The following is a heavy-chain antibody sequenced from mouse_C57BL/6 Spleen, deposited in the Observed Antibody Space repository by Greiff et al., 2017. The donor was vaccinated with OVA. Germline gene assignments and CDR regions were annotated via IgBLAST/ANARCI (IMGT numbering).Heavy chain of an antibody. CDR1: GYAFSSYW. CDR2: IYPGDGDT. J-gene: IGHJ2*01. CDR3: ARSHLYYDYDEDFDY. Sequence: VKLKQSGAELVKPGASVKISCKASGYAFSSYWMNWVKQRPGKGLEWIGQIYPGDGDTNYNGKFKGKATLTADKSSSTAYMQLSSLTSEDSAVYFCARSHLYYDYDEDFDYWGQGTTL. D-gene: IGHD2-4*01. V-gene: IGHV1-80*01.